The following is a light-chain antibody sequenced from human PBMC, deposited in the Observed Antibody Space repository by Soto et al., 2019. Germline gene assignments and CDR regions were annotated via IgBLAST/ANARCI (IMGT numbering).Light chain of an antibody. CDR1: QSVSSN. V-gene: IGKV3-15*01. J-gene: IGKJ2*01. CDR3: QQYNNWPPT. Sequence: EIVMTQSPATLSVSPGERATLSCRASQSVSSNLAWYQQKPGQAPRLLIYGASTRATGIPARFSGSGSGTDFTLTISSLQSEDFAVYYCQQYNNWPPTFGQGTTLEIK. CDR2: GAS.